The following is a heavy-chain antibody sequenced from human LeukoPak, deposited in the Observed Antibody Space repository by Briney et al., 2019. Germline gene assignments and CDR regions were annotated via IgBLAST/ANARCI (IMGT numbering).Heavy chain of an antibody. CDR1: GYTFTNYG. CDR3: ARVCHWDIDNTRGDPVDY. V-gene: IGHV1-18*01. CDR2: ISAYNGNT. Sequence: ASVTVSCKSSGYTFTNYGITWVRQAPGQGLEWMGWISAYNGNTNYAQKFQGRVTMTTDTSTSTAYMEVRSLRSDDTAMYYCARVCHWDIDNTRGDPVDYWGQGTLVTVSS. D-gene: IGHD2-15*01. J-gene: IGHJ4*02.